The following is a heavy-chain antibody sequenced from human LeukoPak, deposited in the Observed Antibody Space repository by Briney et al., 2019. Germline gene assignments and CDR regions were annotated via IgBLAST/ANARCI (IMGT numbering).Heavy chain of an antibody. CDR2: ISGSGGST. V-gene: IGHV3-23*01. CDR3: AKDNYYYDTFDI. Sequence: GGSLRLSCAASGFTFSSYAMSWVRQAPGKGLEWVSAISGSGGSTYHADSVKGRFTISRDNSKNTLYLQMNSLRAEDTAVYYCAKDNYYYDTFDIWGQGTMVTVSS. D-gene: IGHD3-10*01. J-gene: IGHJ3*02. CDR1: GFTFSSYA.